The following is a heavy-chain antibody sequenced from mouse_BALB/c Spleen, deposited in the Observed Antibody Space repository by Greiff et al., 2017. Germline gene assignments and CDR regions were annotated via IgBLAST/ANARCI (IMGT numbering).Heavy chain of an antibody. J-gene: IGHJ1*01. Sequence: EVQLKESGPELVKPGASVKMSCKASGYTFTSYVMHWVKQKPGQGLEWIGYINPYNDGTKYNEKFKGKATLTSDKSSSTAYMELSSLTSEDSAVYYCARRHYGSSYGYFDVWGAGTTVTVSS. CDR3: ARRHYGSSYGYFDV. CDR1: GYTFTSYV. V-gene: IGHV1-14*01. D-gene: IGHD1-1*01. CDR2: INPYNDGT.